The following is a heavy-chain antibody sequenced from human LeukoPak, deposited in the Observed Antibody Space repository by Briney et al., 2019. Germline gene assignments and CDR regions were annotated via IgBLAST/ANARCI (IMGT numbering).Heavy chain of an antibody. D-gene: IGHD3-22*01. CDR2: VYYSGTT. J-gene: IGHJ5*02. V-gene: IGHV4-39*07. CDR1: GGSISSSSYY. CDR3: WKEFPNYYDSSGYFLGNWFDP. Sequence: SETLSLTCTVSGGSISSSSYYWGWIRQPPGKGLEWIGSVYYSGTTYYNPSLKSRVTISVDTSKNQFSLKLSSVTAADTAVYYCWKEFPNYYDSSGYFLGNWFDPWGQGTLVTVSS.